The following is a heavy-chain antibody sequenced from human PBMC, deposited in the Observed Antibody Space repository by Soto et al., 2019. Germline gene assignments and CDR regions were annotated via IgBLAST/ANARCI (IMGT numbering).Heavy chain of an antibody. D-gene: IGHD6-19*01. CDR3: AREWDNKSEHSSGWYDDF. J-gene: IGHJ4*02. V-gene: IGHV1-18*01. CDR2: ISGYSGHT. Sequence: GASVKVSCKASGYTFSSYGISWVRQAPGQGLEWMGRISGYSGHTYYAQKFQGRVTMTTDTSTNTVYMELRSLRSDDTAVYYCAREWDNKSEHSSGWYDDFWGQGTLVTVSS. CDR1: GYTFSSYG.